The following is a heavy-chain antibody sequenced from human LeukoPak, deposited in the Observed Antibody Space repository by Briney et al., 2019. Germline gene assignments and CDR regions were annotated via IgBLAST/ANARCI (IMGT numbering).Heavy chain of an antibody. V-gene: IGHV4-39*07. CDR1: GGSISSGNYY. J-gene: IGHJ4*02. CDR2: MHYSGTT. CDR3: ARGVVIAPQTFDY. Sequence: SETLSLTCTVSGGSISSGNYYWGWIRQPPGKGLEWIGSMHYSGTTYYNPSLKSRVTISVDTSKNQFSLKLSSVTAADTAVYYCARGVVIAPQTFDYWGQGTLVTVSS. D-gene: IGHD2-21*01.